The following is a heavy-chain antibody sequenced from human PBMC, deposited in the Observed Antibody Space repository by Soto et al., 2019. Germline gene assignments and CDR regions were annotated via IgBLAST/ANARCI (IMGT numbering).Heavy chain of an antibody. CDR1: GTIFSSST. J-gene: IGHJ6*02. CDR2: LIPILGET. V-gene: IGHV1-69*08. Sequence: QVQLVQSGAEVKKPGSSVRVSCKASGTIFSSSTISWVRQAPGQGLEWMGRLIPILGETNSAQKFQGRVTLTADKSTNTAYMELNSLRLEDTALYYCARGLGGRMDDWGQGTTVTVSS. CDR3: ARGLGGRMDD. D-gene: IGHD3-16*01.